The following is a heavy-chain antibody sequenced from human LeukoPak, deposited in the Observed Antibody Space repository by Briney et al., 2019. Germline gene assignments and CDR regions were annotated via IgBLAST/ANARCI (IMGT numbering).Heavy chain of an antibody. Sequence: PGRSLRLSCAASGFTFSSYWMHWVRQAPGKGLVWVSRINSDGSSTSYADSVKGRFTISRDNAKNTLYLQMNSLRAEDTAVHYCARGRKDWYVDLWGRGTLVTVSS. CDR2: INSDGSST. V-gene: IGHV3-74*01. CDR1: GFTFSSYW. D-gene: IGHD1-14*01. CDR3: ARGRKDWYVDL. J-gene: IGHJ2*01.